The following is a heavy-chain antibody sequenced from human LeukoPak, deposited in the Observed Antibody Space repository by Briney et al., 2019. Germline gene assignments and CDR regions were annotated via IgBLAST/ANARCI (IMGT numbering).Heavy chain of an antibody. CDR3: ASGIAVAGLDY. Sequence: SETLSLTCTVSGGSISSYYWSWIRQPPGKGLEWIGYIYYSGSTNYNPSLKSRVTISVDTSKNQFSLKLSSVTAADTAVYYCASGIAVAGLDYWGQGTLVTVSS. CDR1: GGSISSYY. D-gene: IGHD6-19*01. CDR2: IYYSGST. J-gene: IGHJ4*02. V-gene: IGHV4-59*01.